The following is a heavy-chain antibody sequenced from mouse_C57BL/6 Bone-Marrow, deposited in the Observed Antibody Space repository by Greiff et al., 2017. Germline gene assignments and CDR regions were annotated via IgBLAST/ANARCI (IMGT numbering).Heavy chain of an antibody. Sequence: VHLVESGAELVRPGASVTLSCKASGYTFTDYEMHWVKQTPVHGLEWIGAIDPETGGTAYNQKFKGKAILTADKSSSTAYMELRSLTSEDSAVYYCTRRYESYFYYAMDYWGQGTSVTVSS. V-gene: IGHV1-15*01. J-gene: IGHJ4*01. D-gene: IGHD2-3*01. CDR3: TRRYESYFYYAMDY. CDR2: IDPETGGT. CDR1: GYTFTDYE.